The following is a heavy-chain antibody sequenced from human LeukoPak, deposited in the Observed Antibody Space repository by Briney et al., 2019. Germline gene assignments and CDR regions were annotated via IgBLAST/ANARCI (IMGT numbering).Heavy chain of an antibody. CDR1: GFSFSNYA. CDR3: AKDCQSIGWLRNVAC. Sequence: PGGSLRLSCAASGFSFSNYAMPWVRQAPGTGLEWVSTIIGSGDVTYYADPVKGRFTISRDNSKNTLDLQMDSLRADDTALYYCAKDCQSIGWLRNVACWGQGVLVTVSP. D-gene: IGHD6-19*01. CDR2: IIGSGDVT. V-gene: IGHV3-23*01. J-gene: IGHJ1*01.